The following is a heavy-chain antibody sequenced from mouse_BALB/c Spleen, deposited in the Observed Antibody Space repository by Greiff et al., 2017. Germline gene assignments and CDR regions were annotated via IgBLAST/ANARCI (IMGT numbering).Heavy chain of an antibody. CDR2: IDPSDSYT. J-gene: IGHJ2*01. CDR3: TRSGDGYYFDY. V-gene: IGHV1S127*01. Sequence: QVQLQQPGAELVKPGASVKMSCKASGYTFTSYWMHWVKQRPGQGLEWIGTIDPSDSYTSYNQKFKGKATLTVDTSSSTAYMQLSSLTSEDSAVYYCTRSGDGYYFDYWGQGTTLTVSS. D-gene: IGHD2-3*01. CDR1: GYTFTSYW.